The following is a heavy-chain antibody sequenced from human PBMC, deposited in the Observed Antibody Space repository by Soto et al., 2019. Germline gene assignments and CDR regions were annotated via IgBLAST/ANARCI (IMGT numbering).Heavy chain of an antibody. J-gene: IGHJ4*01. CDR1: GGSISSSNW. CDR3: ARHNYGSGSTYFDY. Sequence: SETLSLTCAVSGGSISSSNWWSWVRQPPGKGLEWIGEIYHSGSTNYNPSLKSRVTISVDKSKNQFSLKLNSMTAADTAVYYCARHNYGSGSTYFDYWGQGNPGHRLL. CDR2: IYHSGST. D-gene: IGHD3-10*01. V-gene: IGHV4-4*02.